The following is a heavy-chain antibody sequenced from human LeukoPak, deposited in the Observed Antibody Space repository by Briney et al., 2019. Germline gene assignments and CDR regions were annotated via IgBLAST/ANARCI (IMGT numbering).Heavy chain of an antibody. J-gene: IGHJ4*02. CDR1: GFTFSNYY. CDR2: ISSSSSYI. V-gene: IGHV3-21*01. CDR3: ARDRGPGYSSSWYRAYYFDY. Sequence: GGSLRLSCAASGFTFSNYYMSWVRQVPGKGLEWVSSISSSSSYIYYADSVKGRFTISRDNARNSLYLQMNSLRAEDTAVYYCARDRGPGYSSSWYRAYYFDYWGQGTLVTVSS. D-gene: IGHD6-13*01.